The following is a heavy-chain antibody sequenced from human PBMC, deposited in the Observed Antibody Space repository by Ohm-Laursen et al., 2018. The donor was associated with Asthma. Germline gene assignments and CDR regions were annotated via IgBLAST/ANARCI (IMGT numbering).Heavy chain of an antibody. D-gene: IGHD1-1*01. CDR2: IFPDGRHT. CDR3: ARGNLEGLL. V-gene: IGHV3-74*01. CDR1: GSTFSDYF. Sequence: SLRLSCSASGSTFSDYFMHWVRQGPGQGLVWISHIFPDGRHTNYADSVRGRFTISRDDAQNTVYLQMNSLRVDDTAVYYCARGNLEGLLWGQGTLVTVSS. J-gene: IGHJ4*02.